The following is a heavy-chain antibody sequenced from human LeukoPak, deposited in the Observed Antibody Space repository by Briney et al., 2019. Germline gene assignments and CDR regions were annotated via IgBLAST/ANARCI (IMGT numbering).Heavy chain of an antibody. CDR2: IRFDGTNR. Sequence: GGSLRLSCAASGFTFSNHIMHWVRQAPGKGLEWVSFIRFDGTNRHYVDSVKGRFTISRDNPNNMLYLQMNSLKFDDTAVHYCARDAYHSGDLDQWGEGTLVIVSS. D-gene: IGHD3/OR15-3a*01. CDR3: ARDAYHSGDLDQ. J-gene: IGHJ4*02. V-gene: IGHV3-30*02. CDR1: GFTFSNHI.